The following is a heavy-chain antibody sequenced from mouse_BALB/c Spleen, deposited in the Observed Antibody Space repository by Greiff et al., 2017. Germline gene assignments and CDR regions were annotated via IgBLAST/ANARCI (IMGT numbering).Heavy chain of an antibody. D-gene: IGHD1-1*01. CDR1: GFSLTSYG. Sequence: QVQLKESGPGLVQPSQSLSITCTVSGFSLTSYGVHWVRQSPGKGLEWLGVIWSGGSTDYNAAFISRLSISKDNSKSQVFFKMNSLQANDTAIYYCARNKGVDYGSSYPAWFAYWGQGTLVTVSA. V-gene: IGHV2-2*02. CDR3: ARNKGVDYGSSYPAWFAY. CDR2: IWSGGST. J-gene: IGHJ3*01.